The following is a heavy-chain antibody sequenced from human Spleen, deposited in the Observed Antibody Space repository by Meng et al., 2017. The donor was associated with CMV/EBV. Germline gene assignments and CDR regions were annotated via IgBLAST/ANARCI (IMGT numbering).Heavy chain of an antibody. Sequence: GGSLRLSCAASGFTVSSNYMSWVRQAPGKGLEWVSVIYSGGSTYYADSVKGRFTISRDNSKNTLYLQMNSLRAEDTAVYYCARENYLAIAARDYWGQGTLVTVSS. V-gene: IGHV3-66*02. J-gene: IGHJ4*02. CDR1: GFTVSSNY. CDR2: IYSGGST. D-gene: IGHD6-6*01. CDR3: ARENYLAIAARDY.